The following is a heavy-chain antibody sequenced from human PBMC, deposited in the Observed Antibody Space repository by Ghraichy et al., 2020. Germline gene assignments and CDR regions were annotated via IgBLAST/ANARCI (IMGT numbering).Heavy chain of an antibody. J-gene: IGHJ3*02. Sequence: GGSLRLSCAASGFTFGRYWMTWVRQAPGKGLECVANIKHDGGEKYYVDSVKGRFTISRDNAKNSLYLQMNSLRAEDTAVYYCARDLWVTAPGIWGQGTMVTVS. V-gene: IGHV3-7*01. CDR3: ARDLWVTAPGI. CDR1: GFTFGRYW. D-gene: IGHD2-21*02. CDR2: IKHDGGEK.